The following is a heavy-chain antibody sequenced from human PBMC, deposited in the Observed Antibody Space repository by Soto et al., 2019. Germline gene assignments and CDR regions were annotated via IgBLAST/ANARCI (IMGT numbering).Heavy chain of an antibody. CDR3: ARGAYYYYGMDV. V-gene: IGHV3-30-3*01. Sequence: QVQLVESGGGVVQPGRSLRLSCAASGFTFSSYAMHWVRQAPGKGLEWVAVISYDGSNKYYADSVKGRFTISGDNSKNTLYLQMNSLRAEDTAVYYCARGAYYYYGMDVWGQGTTVTVSS. CDR2: ISYDGSNK. CDR1: GFTFSSYA. J-gene: IGHJ6*02.